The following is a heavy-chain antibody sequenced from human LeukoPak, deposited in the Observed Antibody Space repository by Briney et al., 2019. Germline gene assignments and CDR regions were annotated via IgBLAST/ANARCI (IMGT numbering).Heavy chain of an antibody. V-gene: IGHV3-23*01. CDR2: ISGSGGST. CDR1: GFTFSSYA. CDR3: AKVWRSLWFGEDHIKAPFDY. Sequence: GGSLRLSCAASGFTFSSYAMSWVRQAPGKGLEWVSAISGSGGSTYYADSVKGRFTISRDNSKNTLYLQMNSLRTEDTAVYYCAKVWRSLWFGEDHIKAPFDYWGQGTLVTVSS. D-gene: IGHD3-10*01. J-gene: IGHJ4*02.